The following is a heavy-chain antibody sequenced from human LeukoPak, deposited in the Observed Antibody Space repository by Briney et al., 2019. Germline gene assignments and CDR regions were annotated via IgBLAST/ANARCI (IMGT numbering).Heavy chain of an antibody. CDR1: GGSISSHY. D-gene: IGHD6-13*01. Sequence: SETLSLTCTVSGGSISSHYWSWIRQPPGKGLEWIGYIYYSGSTNYNPSLKSRVTISVDTSKNQFSLKLCSVTAADTAVYYCARAPEAAAGYYSDYWGQGTLVTVSS. CDR2: IYYSGST. V-gene: IGHV4-59*11. J-gene: IGHJ4*02. CDR3: ARAPEAAAGYYSDY.